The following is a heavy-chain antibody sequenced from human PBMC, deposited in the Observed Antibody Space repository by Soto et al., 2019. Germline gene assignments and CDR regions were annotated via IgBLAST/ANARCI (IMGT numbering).Heavy chain of an antibody. CDR2: VYYSGGA. J-gene: IGHJ6*02. CDR3: TRDGDGRMTTNPYYYYGMDV. CDR1: GGSIRGYY. D-gene: IGHD2-21*02. Sequence: SETLSLTCTVSGGSIRGYYWSWIRQPPGKGLEWIGNVYYSGGAKYNPSVKRRVSISVDTSKNQFSLNLSSVTAADTAVYYCTRDGDGRMTTNPYYYYGMDVWCPGITVTVS. V-gene: IGHV4-59*01.